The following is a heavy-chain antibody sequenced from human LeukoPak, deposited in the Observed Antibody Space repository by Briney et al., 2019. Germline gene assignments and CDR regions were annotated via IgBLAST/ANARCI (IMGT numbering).Heavy chain of an antibody. CDR2: INHSGST. CDR3: ARGAVLRYFDWLYRYYYGMDV. CDR1: GGSFSGYY. D-gene: IGHD3-9*01. Sequence: SETLSLTCAVYGGSFSGYYWSWIRQPPGKGLEWIGEINHSGSTNYNPSLKSRVTISVDTSKNQSSLKLSSVTAADTAVYYCARGAVLRYFDWLYRYYYGMDVWGQGTTVTVSS. V-gene: IGHV4-34*01. J-gene: IGHJ6*02.